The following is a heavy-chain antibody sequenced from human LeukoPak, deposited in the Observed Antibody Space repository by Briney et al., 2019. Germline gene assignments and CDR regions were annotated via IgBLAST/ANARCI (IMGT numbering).Heavy chain of an antibody. CDR1: GFTFSSYS. V-gene: IGHV3-48*01. CDR2: ISSSISAI. CDR3: ATVGSGSGWYGYYFDY. Sequence: PGGSLRLSCAASGFTFSSYSVSWVRQAPGKGLEWVSYISSSISAIYYADSVKGRFTISRDNAKNSLYLQMNSLRAEDTAVYYCATVGSGSGWYGYYFDYGGQGTLVTVSS. D-gene: IGHD6-19*01. J-gene: IGHJ4*02.